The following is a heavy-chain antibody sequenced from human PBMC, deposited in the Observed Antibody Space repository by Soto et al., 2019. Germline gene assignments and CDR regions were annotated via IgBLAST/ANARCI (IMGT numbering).Heavy chain of an antibody. V-gene: IGHV3-33*01. J-gene: IGHJ6*03. CDR3: ASNIGSRRDYYMDV. CDR2: IWHDGSNK. Sequence: GGSLRLSCAASGFTFSSYGMYWVRQAPGKGLEWVAVIWHDGSNKYYADSVKGRFTISRDNSKNTLYLQMNSLRAEDTAVYYCASNIGSRRDYYMDVWGKGTTVTVSS. D-gene: IGHD5-12*01. CDR1: GFTFSSYG.